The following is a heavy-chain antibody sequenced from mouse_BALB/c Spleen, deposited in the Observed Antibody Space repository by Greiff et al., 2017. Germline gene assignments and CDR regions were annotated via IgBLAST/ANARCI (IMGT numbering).Heavy chain of an antibody. CDR3: TREGNDYDERDYFDY. D-gene: IGHD2-4*01. J-gene: IGHJ2*01. CDR2: IYPSDSYT. Sequence: QVQLQQSGTVLARPGASVKMSCKASGYTFTSYWINWVKQRPGQGLEWIGNIYPSDSYTNYNQKFKDKATLTVDKSSSTAYMQLSSPTSEDSAVYYCTREGNDYDERDYFDYWGQGTTLTVSS. CDR1: GYTFTSYW. V-gene: IGHV1-69*02.